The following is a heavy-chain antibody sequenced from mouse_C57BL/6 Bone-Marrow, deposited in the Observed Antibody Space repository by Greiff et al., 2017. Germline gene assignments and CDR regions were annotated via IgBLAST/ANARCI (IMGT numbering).Heavy chain of an antibody. Sequence: LQQSGASVKISCKASGYAFSSYWMNWVKQRPGKGLAWIGQIYPGDGDTNYNGKFKGKATLTADKSSSTAYMQLSSLTSEDSAVYFCARGYSNYYWYFDVWGTGTTVTVSS. D-gene: IGHD2-5*01. CDR2: IYPGDGDT. V-gene: IGHV1-80*01. CDR3: ARGYSNYYWYFDV. J-gene: IGHJ1*03. CDR1: GYAFSSYW.